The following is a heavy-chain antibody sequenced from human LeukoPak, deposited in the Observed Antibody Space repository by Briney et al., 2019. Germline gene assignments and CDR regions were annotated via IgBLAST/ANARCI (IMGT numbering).Heavy chain of an antibody. J-gene: IGHJ5*02. Sequence: SETLSLTCAVYGGSFSGYYWSWIRQPPGKGLEWIGEVNHSGSTNYNPSLKSRVTISVDTSKNQFSLKLSSVTAADTAVYYCARARRLWFGELLSWGQGTLVTVSS. D-gene: IGHD3-10*01. V-gene: IGHV4-34*01. CDR2: VNHSGST. CDR1: GGSFSGYY. CDR3: ARARRLWFGELLS.